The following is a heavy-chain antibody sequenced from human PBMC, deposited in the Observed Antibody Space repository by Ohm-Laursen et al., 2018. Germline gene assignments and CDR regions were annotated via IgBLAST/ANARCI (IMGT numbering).Heavy chain of an antibody. J-gene: IGHJ6*02. Sequence: ASVKVSCKASGYTLTSYYMHWVRQAPGQGLEWMGIINPNDGSTSYAQQLQGRVTMTRDTSTSTVDMELSSLRSEDTAVYYCARGGRWIQFDYYYYGMDVWGQGTTVTVSS. CDR2: INPNDGST. D-gene: IGHD5-18*01. CDR1: GYTLTSYY. CDR3: ARGGRWIQFDYYYYGMDV. V-gene: IGHV1-46*01.